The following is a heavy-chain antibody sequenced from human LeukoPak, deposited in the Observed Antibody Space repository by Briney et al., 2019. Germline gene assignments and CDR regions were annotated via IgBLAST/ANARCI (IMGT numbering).Heavy chain of an antibody. D-gene: IGHD3-10*01. CDR1: GGSISSYY. CDR3: AALRGAYYYYGMDV. Sequence: SETLSLTCTVSGGSISSYYWSWIRQPPGKGLEWIGYINYSGSTNYNPSLKSRVTISVDTSKNQFSLKLSSVTAADTAVYHCAALRGAYYYYGMDVWGKGTTVTVSS. J-gene: IGHJ6*04. V-gene: IGHV4-59*01. CDR2: INYSGST.